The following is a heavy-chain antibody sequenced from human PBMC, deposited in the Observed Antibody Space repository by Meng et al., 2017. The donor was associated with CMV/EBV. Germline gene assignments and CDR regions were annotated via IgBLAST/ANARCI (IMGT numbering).Heavy chain of an antibody. D-gene: IGHD2-2*01. V-gene: IGHV1-18*01. CDR2: ISAYNGNT. CDR1: GYTFTSYG. Sequence: ASAQVSCKASGYTFTSYGISWVRQAPGQGLEWMGWISAYNGNTNYAQKLQGRVTMTTDTSTSTAYMELRSLRSDDTAVYYCARGPGVVVPAATDYWGQGTLVTVSS. J-gene: IGHJ4*02. CDR3: ARGPGVVVPAATDY.